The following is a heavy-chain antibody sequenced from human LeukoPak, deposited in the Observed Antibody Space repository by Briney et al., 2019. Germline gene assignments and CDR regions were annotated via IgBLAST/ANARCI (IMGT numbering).Heavy chain of an antibody. J-gene: IGHJ3*02. Sequence: QSGGSLRLSCAASGFTVSDKDMSWVRQAPGKGLEWVLVIYSGGRTNYADSVKGRLTVSRDNSENTLYLQMNSLRAEGTAVYYCARFATWAFDIWGQGTMVTVSS. CDR1: GFTVSDKD. V-gene: IGHV3-53*01. D-gene: IGHD2-15*01. CDR2: IYSGGRT. CDR3: ARFATWAFDI.